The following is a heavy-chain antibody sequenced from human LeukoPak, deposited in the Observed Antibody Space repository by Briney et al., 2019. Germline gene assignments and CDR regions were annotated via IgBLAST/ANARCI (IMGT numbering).Heavy chain of an antibody. Sequence: GGSLRLSCAASGFTFSSYEMNWVRQAPGKVLEWVSYISSSGSTLYYADSVKGRFTISRDNAKNSLYLQMNSLRAEDTAVYYCARDGGQLWRSSYYGMDVWGQGTTVTVSS. CDR3: ARDGGQLWRSSYYGMDV. J-gene: IGHJ6*02. CDR1: GFTFSSYE. D-gene: IGHD5-18*01. V-gene: IGHV3-48*03. CDR2: ISSSGSTL.